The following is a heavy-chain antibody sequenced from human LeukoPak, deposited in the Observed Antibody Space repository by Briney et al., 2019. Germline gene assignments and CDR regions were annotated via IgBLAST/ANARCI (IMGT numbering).Heavy chain of an antibody. CDR2: ISYDGSNK. CDR3: AKEKRVLRNYFDY. Sequence: GGSLRLSCAASGFTFSSYGMHWVRQAPGKGLEWVAVISYDGSNKYYADSVKGRFTISRDNSKNTLYLQMNSLRAEDTAVYYCAKEKRVLRNYFDYWGQGTLVTVSS. CDR1: GFTFSSYG. V-gene: IGHV3-30*18. J-gene: IGHJ4*02.